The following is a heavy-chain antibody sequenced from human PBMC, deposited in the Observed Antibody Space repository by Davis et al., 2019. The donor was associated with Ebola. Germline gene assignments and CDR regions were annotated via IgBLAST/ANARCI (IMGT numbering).Heavy chain of an antibody. Sequence: SETLSLTCAVYGGSFSGYYWSWIRQPPGKGLEWIGEINHSGSTNYNPSLKSRVTITVDTSKTQFSLKLSSVTAADTAVYYCASVNYYDSSGYYFDYWGQGTLVTVSS. D-gene: IGHD3-22*01. CDR3: ASVNYYDSSGYYFDY. CDR1: GGSFSGYY. V-gene: IGHV4-34*01. J-gene: IGHJ4*02. CDR2: INHSGST.